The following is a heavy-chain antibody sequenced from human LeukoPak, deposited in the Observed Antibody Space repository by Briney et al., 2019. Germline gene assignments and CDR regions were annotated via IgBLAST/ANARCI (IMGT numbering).Heavy chain of an antibody. CDR1: GGTFSSYA. J-gene: IGHJ4*02. D-gene: IGHD1-26*01. CDR2: FDPEDGET. CDR3: ATDAGATGRRTHQLPFDY. V-gene: IGHV1-24*01. Sequence: ASVKVSCTASGGTFSSYAISWVRQAPGKGLEWMGGFDPEDGETIYAQKFQGRVTMTEDTSTDTAYMELSSLRSEDTAVYYCATDAGATGRRTHQLPFDYWGQGTLVTVSS.